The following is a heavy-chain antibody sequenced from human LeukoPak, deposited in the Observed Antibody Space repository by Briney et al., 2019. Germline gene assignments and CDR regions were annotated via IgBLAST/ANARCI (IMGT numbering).Heavy chain of an antibody. CDR2: IRGRGGRT. CDR1: GFTFRRYA. CDR3: AKRGYCGGTSCYFYYMDV. J-gene: IGHJ6*03. Sequence: PGGSLRLSCADSGFTFRRYAMSWVRQAPGRGLEWVSGIRGRGGRTYSADYLKGRFTISRDNSKNTLYLQMNNLRAEDTAEYYCAKRGYCGGTSCYFYYMDVWGKGTTVTVSS. V-gene: IGHV3-23*01. D-gene: IGHD2-2*01.